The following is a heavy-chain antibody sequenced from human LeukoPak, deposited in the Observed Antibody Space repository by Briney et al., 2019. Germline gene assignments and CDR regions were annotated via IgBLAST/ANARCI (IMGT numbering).Heavy chain of an antibody. J-gene: IGHJ4*02. CDR1: GFTVSSNY. D-gene: IGHD6-19*01. CDR2: IYSGGST. CDR3: ARGGTWQWLEKFFDY. V-gene: IGHV3-53*01. Sequence: GGSLRLSCAASGFTVSSNYMSWVRQAPGKGLEWVSVIYSGGSTYYADSVKGRFTISRDNSKNTLYLQMNSLRAEDTAVYYCARGGTWQWLEKFFDYWGQGTLVTVSS.